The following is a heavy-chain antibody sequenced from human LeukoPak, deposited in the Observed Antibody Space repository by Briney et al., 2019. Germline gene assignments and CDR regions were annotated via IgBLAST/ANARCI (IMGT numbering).Heavy chain of an antibody. CDR1: GGSFSGYY. CDR3: ARERGNLRGDAFDI. CDR2: TYSSGNT. V-gene: IGHV4-4*07. D-gene: IGHD3-10*01. J-gene: IGHJ3*02. Sequence: SETLSLTCAVYGGSFSGYYWTWIRQPAGKGLEWIGRTYSSGNTNYDPSLMSRVTMSIDTSKNQFSLKLTSVTAADTAVYYCARERGNLRGDAFDIWGQGTMVTVSS.